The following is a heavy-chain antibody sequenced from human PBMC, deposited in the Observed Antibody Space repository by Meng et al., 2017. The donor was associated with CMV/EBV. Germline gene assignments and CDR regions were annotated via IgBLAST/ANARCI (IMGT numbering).Heavy chain of an antibody. V-gene: IGHV1-2*02. CDR1: GYTFTGYY. J-gene: IGHJ2*01. Sequence: QGARVLSGGDVKKPGASVKVSCKASGYTFTGYYMHWVRQAPGQGLEWMGWINPNSGGTNYAQKFQGRVTMTRDTSISTAYMELSRLRSDDTAVYYCATYIGNYINWYFDLWGRGTLVTVSS. D-gene: IGHD1-7*01. CDR2: INPNSGGT. CDR3: ATYIGNYINWYFDL.